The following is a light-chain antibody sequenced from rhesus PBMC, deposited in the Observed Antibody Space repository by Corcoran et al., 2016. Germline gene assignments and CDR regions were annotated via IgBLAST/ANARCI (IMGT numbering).Light chain of an antibody. CDR1: SSDIGDYNY. CDR3: CSYAGNYIYV. J-gene: IGLJ1*01. V-gene: IGLV2-32*01. Sequence: QTALTQPRSVSGSPGQSVTISSPGASSDIGDYNYVSWYQQHPDTAPRLIIYEVSKRPSGVSVRFSGSRSGNTASLPISGLQAEDEADYYCCSYAGNYIYVFDVGTRLTVL. CDR2: EVS.